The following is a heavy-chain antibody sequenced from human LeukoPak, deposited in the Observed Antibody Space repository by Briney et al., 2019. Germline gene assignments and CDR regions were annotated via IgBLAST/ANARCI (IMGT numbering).Heavy chain of an antibody. CDR2: INHSGST. CDR3: ARAPYCSSTSCYMGKGNFDY. D-gene: IGHD2-2*02. Sequence: SETLSLTCAVYGGSVSGYYWSWIRQPPGKGLEWIGEINHSGSTNYNPSLKSRVTISVDTSKNQFSLKLSSVTAADTAAYYCARAPYCSSTSCYMGKGNFDYWGQGTLVTVSS. CDR1: GGSVSGYY. V-gene: IGHV4-34*01. J-gene: IGHJ4*02.